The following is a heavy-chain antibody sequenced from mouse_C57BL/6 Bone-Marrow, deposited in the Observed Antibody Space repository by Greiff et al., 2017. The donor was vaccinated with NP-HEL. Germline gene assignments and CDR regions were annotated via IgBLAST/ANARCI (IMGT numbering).Heavy chain of an antibody. CDR2: INPNNGGT. J-gene: IGHJ1*03. CDR3: ADLRRGGYFDV. D-gene: IGHD1-2*01. CDR1: GYTFTDYY. Sequence: EVQLQQSGPELVKPGASVKISCKASGYTFTDYYMNWVKQSHGKSLEWIGDINPNNGGTSYNQKFKGKATLTVDKSSSTAYMELRSLTSEDSAVYYCADLRRGGYFDVWGTGTTVTVSS. V-gene: IGHV1-26*01.